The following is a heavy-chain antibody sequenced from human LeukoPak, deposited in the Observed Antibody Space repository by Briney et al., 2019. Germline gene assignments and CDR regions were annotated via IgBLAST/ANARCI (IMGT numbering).Heavy chain of an antibody. J-gene: IGHJ3*02. CDR1: ADSLSSHY. V-gene: IGHV4-59*11. Sequence: SETLSLTCAVSADSLSSHYWTWIRQPPGKGLEWIGYISYIGSTNYNPSLKSRVTTSIDTSENQFSLKLSSVTAADTAVYYCARDLVTVTKGFDIWGQGTIVSVSS. CDR2: ISYIGST. D-gene: IGHD4-17*01. CDR3: ARDLVTVTKGFDI.